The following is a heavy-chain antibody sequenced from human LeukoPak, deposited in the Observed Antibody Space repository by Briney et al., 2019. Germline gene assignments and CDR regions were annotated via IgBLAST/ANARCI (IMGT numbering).Heavy chain of an antibody. CDR2: IYPGDSDN. J-gene: IGHJ5*02. V-gene: IGHV5-51*01. D-gene: IGHD3-3*01. Sequence: GESLKISCKASGYSFTSYWIGWVRQMAGKGLEWMGIIYPGDSDNRDSPSFTGQVTISADKPIRTAYLQWSRMKASDTAMYYCARRYYDFWSRDWFDPWGQGTLVTVSS. CDR1: GYSFTSYW. CDR3: ARRYYDFWSRDWFDP.